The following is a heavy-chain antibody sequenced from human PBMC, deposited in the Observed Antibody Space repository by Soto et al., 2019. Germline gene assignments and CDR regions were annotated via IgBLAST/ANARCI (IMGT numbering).Heavy chain of an antibody. CDR3: ARWTYFDY. Sequence: QVQLVQSGAEVKKPGASVKVSCKASGYTLNTYGITLVRQAPGQGLEWMGWISANNHHTYYPQKLQGRVTMTTDTSTSTSYMELRGLTSDDTAVYYFARWTYFDYWGQGTLVTVSS. CDR1: GYTLNTYG. J-gene: IGHJ4*02. CDR2: ISANNHHT. V-gene: IGHV1-18*01.